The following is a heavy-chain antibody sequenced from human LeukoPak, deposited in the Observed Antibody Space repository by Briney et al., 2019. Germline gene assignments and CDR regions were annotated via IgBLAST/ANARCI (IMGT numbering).Heavy chain of an antibody. J-gene: IGHJ4*02. Sequence: SQTPSLTCTVSGGSISGGGYYWSWIRQHPGKGLEWIGYIYYSGSTYYNPSLKSRVTISVDTSKNQFSLKLSSVTAADTAVYYCARDAPMVRGTYYFDYWGQGTLVTVSS. D-gene: IGHD3-10*01. CDR3: ARDAPMVRGTYYFDY. V-gene: IGHV4-31*03. CDR1: GGSISGGGYY. CDR2: IYYSGST.